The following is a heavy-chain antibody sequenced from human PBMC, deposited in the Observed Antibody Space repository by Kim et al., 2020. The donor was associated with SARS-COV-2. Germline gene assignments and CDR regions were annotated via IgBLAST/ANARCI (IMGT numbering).Heavy chain of an antibody. D-gene: IGHD2-15*01. J-gene: IGHJ6*02. CDR2: IYSGGSST. V-gene: IGHV3-23*03. Sequence: GGSLRLSCAASGFTFSSYAMSWVRQAPGKGLEWVSVIYSGGSSTYYADSVKGRFTISRDNSKNTLYLQMNSLRAEDTAVYYCAKDLGYCSGGSCYFSGMDVWGQGTTVTVSS. CDR3: AKDLGYCSGGSCYFSGMDV. CDR1: GFTFSSYA.